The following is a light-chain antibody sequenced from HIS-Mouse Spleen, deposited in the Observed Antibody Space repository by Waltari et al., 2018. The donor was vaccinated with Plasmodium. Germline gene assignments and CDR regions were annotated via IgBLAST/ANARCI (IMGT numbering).Light chain of an antibody. V-gene: IGLV2-11*01. CDR1: TSDVGSYND. J-gene: IGLJ3*02. CDR2: DVS. CDR3: CSYAGSYTWV. Sequence: QSALTQPRAVSGSPGASVTISCTGTTSDVGSYNDVSWYQQHPGKAPKLMIYDVSKRPSGVPDRFSGSKSGNTASLTISGLQAEDEADYYCCSYAGSYTWVFGGGTKLTVL.